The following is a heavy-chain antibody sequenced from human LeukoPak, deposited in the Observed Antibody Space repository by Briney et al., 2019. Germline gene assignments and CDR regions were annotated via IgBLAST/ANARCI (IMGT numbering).Heavy chain of an antibody. D-gene: IGHD6-19*01. CDR2: ICYSGST. J-gene: IGHJ4*02. V-gene: IGHV4-59*01. CDR1: GGSISIYY. Sequence: SETLSLTCTVSGGSISIYYWSWIRQPPGKGLEWIGYICYSGSTNYNPSLKSRVTISVDMSKNQFSLKLSSVTAADTAVYFCARDGVRVTYTSGWYYFDYGGRGTLVTVSS. CDR3: ARDGVRVTYTSGWYYFDY.